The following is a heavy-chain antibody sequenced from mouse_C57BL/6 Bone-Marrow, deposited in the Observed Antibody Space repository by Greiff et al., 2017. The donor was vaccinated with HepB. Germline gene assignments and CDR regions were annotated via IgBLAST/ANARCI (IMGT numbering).Heavy chain of an antibody. Sequence: DVKLVESGGGLVQPGGSLKLSCAASGFTFSDYGMAWVRQAPRKGPEWVAFISNLAYSIYYADTVTGRFTISRENAKNTLYLEMSSLRSEDTAMYYCARLPEGRYFDVWGTGTTVTVSS. V-gene: IGHV5-15*01. J-gene: IGHJ1*03. CDR3: ARLPEGRYFDV. CDR2: ISNLAYSI. CDR1: GFTFSDYG.